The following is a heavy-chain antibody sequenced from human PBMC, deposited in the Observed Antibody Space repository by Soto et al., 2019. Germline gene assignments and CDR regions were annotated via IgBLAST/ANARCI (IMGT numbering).Heavy chain of an antibody. CDR2: ISYTEIT. CDR1: GGSISSSDYY. CDR3: ARRYSGAYAWRN. J-gene: IGHJ4*02. V-gene: IGHV4-39*01. D-gene: IGHD3-22*01. Sequence: QLQLQESGPGLVKPSETLSLTCTVSGGSISSSDYYWGWSRQAPGKGLEWIGTISYTEITYYKPSLKSRLTVSVDTSKNLFSLKLISVTAADTAMYYCARRYSGAYAWRNLGQGTLVTVSS.